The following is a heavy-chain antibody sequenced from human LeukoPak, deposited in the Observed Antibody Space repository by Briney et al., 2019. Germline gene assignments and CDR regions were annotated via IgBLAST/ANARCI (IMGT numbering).Heavy chain of an antibody. D-gene: IGHD3-3*01. CDR2: IYTSGST. CDR3: ARDGLTIFGVVSDDAFDI. J-gene: IGHJ3*02. CDR1: GGSISSGSYY. Sequence: SETLSLTCTVSGGSISSGSYYWSWIRQPAGKGLEWIGRIYTSGSTNYNPSLTSRVTISVDTSKNQFSLKLSSVTAADTSVYYCARDGLTIFGVVSDDAFDIWGQGTMVTVSS. V-gene: IGHV4-61*02.